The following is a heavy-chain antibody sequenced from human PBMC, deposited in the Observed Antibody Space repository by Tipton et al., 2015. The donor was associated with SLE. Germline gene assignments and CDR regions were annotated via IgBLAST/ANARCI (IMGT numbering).Heavy chain of an antibody. CDR3: ARGGSKHYDFWGRQMGPHAFDI. CDR2: INHSGTT. CDR1: GGSFSGYF. V-gene: IGHV4-34*01. J-gene: IGHJ3*02. Sequence: TLSLTCAVYGGSFSGYFWSWIRQLPDKGLEWIGEINHSGTTNCNPSLKSRVTISVDTSKNQFSLKLSSVTAADTAVYYCARGGSKHYDFWGRQMGPHAFDIWDQETKVTVSS. D-gene: IGHD3-3*01.